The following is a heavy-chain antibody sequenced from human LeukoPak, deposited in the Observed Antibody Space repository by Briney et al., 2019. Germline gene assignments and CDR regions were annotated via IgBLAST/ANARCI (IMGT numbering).Heavy chain of an antibody. CDR1: GGTFSSYA. D-gene: IGHD3-22*01. V-gene: IGHV1-69*01. CDR2: IIPIFGTA. J-gene: IGHJ5*02. CDR3: ARRAVRYYDSSGSANWFDP. Sequence: SVRVSCKASGGTFSSYAISWVRQAPGQGLEWMGGIIPIFGTANYAQKFQGRVTITADESTSTAYMELSSLRSEDTAVYYCARRAVRYYDSSGSANWFDPWGQGTLVTVSS.